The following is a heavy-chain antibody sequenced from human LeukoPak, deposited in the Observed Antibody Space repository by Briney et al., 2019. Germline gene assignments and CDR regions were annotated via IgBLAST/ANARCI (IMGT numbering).Heavy chain of an antibody. CDR3: ARLFLRLGELSPIGY. D-gene: IGHD3-16*02. CDR1: GYSISSGYY. J-gene: IGHJ4*02. CDR2: IYHSGST. V-gene: IGHV4-38-2*01. Sequence: SQTLSLTCAVSGYSISSGYYWGWIRQPPGKGLEWIGSIYHSGSTYYNPSLKSRVTISVDTSKNQFSLKLSSVTAADTAVYYCARLFLRLGELSPIGYWGQGTLVTVSS.